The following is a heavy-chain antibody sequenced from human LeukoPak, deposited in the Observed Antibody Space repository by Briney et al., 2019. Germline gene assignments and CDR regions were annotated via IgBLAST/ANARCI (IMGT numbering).Heavy chain of an antibody. CDR1: GGSISSSSYY. V-gene: IGHV4-39*07. CDR2: INEIGGT. J-gene: IGHJ2*01. Sequence: PSETLSLTCTVSGGSISSSSYYWGWIRQPPGKGLEWIGEINEIGGTNYSPSLKSRVTISLDTSKNQFSLTLNSVTAADTAVYYCARKVPGTLDLWGRGTLVTVSS. CDR3: ARKVPGTLDL. D-gene: IGHD3-10*01.